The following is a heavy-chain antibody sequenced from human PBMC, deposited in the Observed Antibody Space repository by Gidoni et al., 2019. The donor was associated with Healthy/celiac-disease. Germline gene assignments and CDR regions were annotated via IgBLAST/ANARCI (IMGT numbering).Heavy chain of an antibody. D-gene: IGHD3-9*01. J-gene: IGHJ6*02. V-gene: IGHV3-9*01. CDR1: GFTFDDYA. Sequence: EVQLVESGGGLVQPGRSLRLSCAASGFTFDDYAMTWVRQAPGKGLEWVSGISWSSGSMGYADSVKGRFTISRDNAKNSLYLQLNSLRAEDTALYYCAKDTGYDILTGRGTGGGMDVWGQGTTVTVSS. CDR3: AKDTGYDILTGRGTGGGMDV. CDR2: ISWSSGSM.